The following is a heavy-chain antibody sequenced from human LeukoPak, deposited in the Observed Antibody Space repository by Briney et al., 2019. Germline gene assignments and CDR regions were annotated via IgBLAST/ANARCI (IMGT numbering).Heavy chain of an antibody. CDR1: GFTFSSYG. CDR3: AKDLSGIYGDPNDC. J-gene: IGHJ4*02. V-gene: IGHV3-30*18. CDR2: ISYDGSNK. D-gene: IGHD4-17*01. Sequence: GSLRLSCAASGFTFSSYGMHWVRQAPGKGLEWVAVISYDGSNKYCADSVKGRFTTSRDNSKNTLYLQMNSLRAEDTAVYYCAKDLSGIYGDPNDCWGQGTLVTVSS.